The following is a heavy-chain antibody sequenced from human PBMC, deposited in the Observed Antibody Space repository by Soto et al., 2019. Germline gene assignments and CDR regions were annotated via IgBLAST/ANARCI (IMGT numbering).Heavy chain of an antibody. CDR3: RRVLGDFYDSSAGISDDAFDI. J-gene: IGHJ3*02. CDR1: GGTFSSYA. D-gene: IGHD3-22*01. V-gene: IGHV1-69*13. Sequence: ASVKVSCKASGGTFSSYAISWVRQAPGQGLVRLGGIIPIFGTANYAQKFPDRVTITADEFTLTAYMELSSLRHEDTAWFCCRRVLGDFYDSSAGISDDAFDIWGQGTMVTASS. CDR2: IIPIFGTA.